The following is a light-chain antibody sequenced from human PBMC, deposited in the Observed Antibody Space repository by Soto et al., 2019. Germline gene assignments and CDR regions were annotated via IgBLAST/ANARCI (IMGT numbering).Light chain of an antibody. Sequence: QSVLTQPPSASGTPGQRVTISCSGSSSNIGSNTVNWYQQLPGTAPKLLIFSNNQRPSGVPDRFSGSKSGTSASLAISGLLSEDEALYFCAAWDDSLNGWVFGGGTKLTVL. CDR1: SSNIGSNT. CDR3: AAWDDSLNGWV. J-gene: IGLJ3*02. CDR2: SNN. V-gene: IGLV1-44*01.